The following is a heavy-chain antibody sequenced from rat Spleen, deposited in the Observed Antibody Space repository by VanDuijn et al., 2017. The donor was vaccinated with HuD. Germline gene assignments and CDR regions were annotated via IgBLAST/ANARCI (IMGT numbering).Heavy chain of an antibody. CDR1: GFSLTSNS. J-gene: IGHJ2*01. V-gene: IGHV2-1*01. CDR3: ARDWPGDY. CDR2: IWTGGST. D-gene: IGHD4-2*01. Sequence: QVQLKESGPGLVQPSQTLSLTCTVSGFSLTSNSVHWVRQPPGKGLEWMGVIWTGGSTDYNSALKSRLSISRDTSKSQVYLKMNSLQTEDTAMYFCARDWPGDYWGQGVMVTVSS.